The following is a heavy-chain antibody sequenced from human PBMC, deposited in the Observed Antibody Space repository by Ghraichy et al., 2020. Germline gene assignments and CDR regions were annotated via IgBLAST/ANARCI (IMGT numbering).Heavy chain of an antibody. Sequence: GGSLRLSCAASGFSFHSAWMSWVRQAPGQGLEWVGRISSKIHGGTTDYAAPVKGRFTISRDDSKTTLFLQMNSLKTEDTAVYYCATPGWDVPYYFDYWGQGTLVTVSS. CDR2: ISSKIHGGTT. D-gene: IGHD1-26*01. V-gene: IGHV3-15*01. CDR1: GFSFHSAW. CDR3: ATPGWDVPYYFDY. J-gene: IGHJ4*02.